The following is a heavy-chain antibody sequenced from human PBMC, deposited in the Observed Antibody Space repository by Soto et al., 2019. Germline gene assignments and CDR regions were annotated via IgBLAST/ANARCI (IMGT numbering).Heavy chain of an antibody. V-gene: IGHV3-23*01. CDR1: GFTFSSYA. J-gene: IGHJ5*02. CDR2: ISGSGGST. CDR3: AKDPRYDFWSGYYPSNWFDP. Sequence: SLRLSCAASGFTFSSYAMSWVRQAPGKGLELVSAISGSGGSTYYADSVKGRFTISRDNSKNTLYLQMNSLRAEDTAVYYCAKDPRYDFWSGYYPSNWFDPWGQGTLLTVSS. D-gene: IGHD3-3*01.